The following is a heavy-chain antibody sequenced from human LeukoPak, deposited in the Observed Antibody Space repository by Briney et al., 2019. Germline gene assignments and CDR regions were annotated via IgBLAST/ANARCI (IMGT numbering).Heavy chain of an antibody. CDR3: ARDALGATIRSDAFDI. D-gene: IGHD5-24*01. V-gene: IGHV3-30-3*01. Sequence: PGGSLRLSVAASGFTFSSYAMHWVRQAPGKGLEGVAVISYDGSNKYYADSVKGRFTISRDNSKNTLYLQMNSLRAEDTAVYYCARDALGATIRSDAFDIWGQGTMVTVSS. CDR2: ISYDGSNK. CDR1: GFTFSSYA. J-gene: IGHJ3*02.